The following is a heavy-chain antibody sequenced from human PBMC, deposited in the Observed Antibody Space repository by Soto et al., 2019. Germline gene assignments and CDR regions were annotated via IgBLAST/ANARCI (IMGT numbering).Heavy chain of an antibody. CDR1: GGSITSSSYS. J-gene: IGHJ6*02. V-gene: IGHV4-39*01. CDR3: ARLGGHCSSSSCFGFYVMDV. Sequence: QLQLQESGPGLVKPSETLSPTCAVSGGSITSSSYSWGWVRQPPGKGLEWIATFYYSENTHYNPSLESRVTISVDTSKNQFSLKLSSVTAADTAVYYCARLGGHCSSSSCFGFYVMDVWGQGTTVTVSS. D-gene: IGHD2-2*01. CDR2: FYYSENT.